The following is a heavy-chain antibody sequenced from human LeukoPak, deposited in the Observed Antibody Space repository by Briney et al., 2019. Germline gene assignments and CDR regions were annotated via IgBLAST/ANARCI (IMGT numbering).Heavy chain of an antibody. CDR3: ARDRTNWFDP. CDR1: GGSISSYY. J-gene: IGHJ5*02. Sequence: SETLSLTCTVSGGSISSYYWSWIRQPPGKGLEWIGYIYYSGSTNYNPSLKSRVTISVDTSKNQFSLKLSSVTAADTAVYYCARDRTNWFDPWGQGTLVTVSS. V-gene: IGHV4-59*01. CDR2: IYYSGST.